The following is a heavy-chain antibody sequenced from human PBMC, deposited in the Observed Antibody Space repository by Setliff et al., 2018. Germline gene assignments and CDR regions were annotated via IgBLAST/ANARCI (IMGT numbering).Heavy chain of an antibody. CDR3: TTGPRDSRDYLNWFDP. CDR2: IKSKSEDEAR. V-gene: IGHV3-15*01. D-gene: IGHD3-22*01. CDR1: GITFKNAW. Sequence: GGSLRLSCVASGITFKNAWMTWVRRAPGKGLEWVGRIKSKSEDEARNYAAPVKGRFSISRDDSKNTIYLQMNSLKMEDTAFYYCTTGPRDSRDYLNWFDPWGPGTLVTAPQ. J-gene: IGHJ5*02.